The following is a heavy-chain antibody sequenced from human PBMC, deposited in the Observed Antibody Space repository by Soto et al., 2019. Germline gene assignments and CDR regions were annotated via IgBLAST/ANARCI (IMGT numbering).Heavy chain of an antibody. CDR3: GGGWFWADY. V-gene: IGHV3-30*03. Sequence: QVQLVESGGGVAQPGRSLRLSCAASGFTFSSYGMHWVRQAPGKGLGWVATISDDGSNKYYADSVKGRFTISRDNSKNALYLQMNSLRVEDTAVYYCGGGWFWADYWGQGTLVTVSS. D-gene: IGHD6-19*01. CDR2: ISDDGSNK. CDR1: GFTFSSYG. J-gene: IGHJ4*02.